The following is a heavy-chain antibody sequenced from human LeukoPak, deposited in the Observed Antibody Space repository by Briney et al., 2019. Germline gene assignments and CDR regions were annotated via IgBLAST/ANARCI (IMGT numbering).Heavy chain of an antibody. Sequence: GGSLRLSCAVSGFTFSSYAMSWVRQAPGKGLEWVSAISGSGGSTYYADSVKGRFTISRDNSKNTLYLQMNSLRAEDTAVYYCAKDSSSWYSFDYWGQGTLVTVSS. CDR3: AKDSSSWYSFDY. D-gene: IGHD6-13*01. J-gene: IGHJ4*02. CDR1: GFTFSSYA. V-gene: IGHV3-23*01. CDR2: ISGSGGST.